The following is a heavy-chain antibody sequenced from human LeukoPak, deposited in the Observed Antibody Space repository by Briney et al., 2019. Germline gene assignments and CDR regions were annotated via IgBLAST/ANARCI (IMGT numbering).Heavy chain of an antibody. CDR3: AKIREAYCGGDCYSVPDDY. Sequence: GGSLRVSCAASGFTFSSYGMHWVRQAPGKGLEWVAFIRYDGSNKYYADSVKGRFTITRDNSKNTLYLQMNSLRAEDTAVYYCAKIREAYCGGDCYSVPDDYWAREPWSPSPQ. CDR1: GFTFSSYG. CDR2: IRYDGSNK. D-gene: IGHD2-21*02. V-gene: IGHV3-30*02. J-gene: IGHJ4*02.